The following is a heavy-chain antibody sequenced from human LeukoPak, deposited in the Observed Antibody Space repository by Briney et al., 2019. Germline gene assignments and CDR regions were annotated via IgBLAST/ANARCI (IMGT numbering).Heavy chain of an antibody. Sequence: PGGSLRLSCAASGFTFSDFWMSWVRQAPGQGLEWVASINQDESEKHFVDSVKGRFTISRDNAKNSLFLQMNSLRAEDTAVYFCARDGCTTTTCSTLGGLNHWAQGTLVTVSS. D-gene: IGHD2-2*01. CDR3: ARDGCTTTTCSTLGGLNH. J-gene: IGHJ4*02. CDR2: INQDESEK. CDR1: GFTFSDFW. V-gene: IGHV3-7*01.